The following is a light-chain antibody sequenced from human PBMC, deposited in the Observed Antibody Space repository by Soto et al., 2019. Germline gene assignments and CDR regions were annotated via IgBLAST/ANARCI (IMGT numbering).Light chain of an antibody. Sequence: QSVLTQPASVSGSPGQSITISCTGTSSDVGAYNYDSWYQQYPGEAPKVIIYDVSHRPAGVSNRFSGSKSGNKASLTISGLQTQDEADYYCSSYTSATTYVFGTGTKVTV. CDR2: DVS. J-gene: IGLJ1*01. CDR1: SSDVGAYNY. CDR3: SSYTSATTYV. V-gene: IGLV2-14*01.